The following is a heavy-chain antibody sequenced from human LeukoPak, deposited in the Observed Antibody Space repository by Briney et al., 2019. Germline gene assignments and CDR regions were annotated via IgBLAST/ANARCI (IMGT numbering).Heavy chain of an antibody. CDR2: ISYDGSNK. J-gene: IGHJ4*02. CDR1: GFTFSSYG. D-gene: IGHD5-18*01. Sequence: GGSLRLSCAASGFTFSSYGMHWVRQAPGEGLEWVAVISYDGSNKYYADSVKGRFTISRDNSKNTLYLQMNSLRAEDTAVYYCAKDVGVSEDTAILDYWGQGTLVTVSS. CDR3: AKDVGVSEDTAILDY. V-gene: IGHV3-30*18.